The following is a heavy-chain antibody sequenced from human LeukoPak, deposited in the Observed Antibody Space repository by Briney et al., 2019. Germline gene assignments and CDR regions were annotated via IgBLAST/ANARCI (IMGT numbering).Heavy chain of an antibody. V-gene: IGHV4-59*01. Sequence: SETLSLTCAVSGGSINSYYRSWIRQPPGKGLEWIGYIYYRGTTNYNPSLKSRVTISVDTSKNQFSLRLNSVTAADTAVYFCARKGAAGTGFDYWGQGTQVTVSS. CDR1: GGSINSYY. D-gene: IGHD1-1*01. CDR2: IYYRGTT. CDR3: ARKGAAGTGFDY. J-gene: IGHJ4*02.